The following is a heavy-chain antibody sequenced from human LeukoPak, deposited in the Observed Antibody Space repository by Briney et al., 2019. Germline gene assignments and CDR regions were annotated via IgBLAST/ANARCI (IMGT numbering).Heavy chain of an antibody. D-gene: IGHD6-13*01. J-gene: IGHJ5*02. CDR2: IFYSGST. V-gene: IGHV4-31*03. CDR3: AREDRVAAGATSWFDP. CDR1: GGSISSGGYY. Sequence: SETLSLTCNVSGGSISSGGYYWSWIRQHPGEGLEWIVYIFYSGSTYYNPSLKSRVTISVDTSNNQFSLKLRSVTAADTAVYYCAREDRVAAGATSWFDPWGQGTLVTVSS.